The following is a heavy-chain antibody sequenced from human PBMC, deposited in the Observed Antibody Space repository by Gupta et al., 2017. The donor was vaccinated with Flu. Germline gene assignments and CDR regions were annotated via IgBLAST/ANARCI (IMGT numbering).Heavy chain of an antibody. V-gene: IGHV4-39*01. CDR1: SSSSYY. J-gene: IGHJ4*02. CDR2: IHYSGNT. Sequence: SSSSYYWGWIRQPPGKGLEWIGSIHYSGNTYYNPSLKSRVTISVDMSKNQFSLKLTSVTAADTAVYYCARLRYTNGWPVDSWGQGTLVTVSS. D-gene: IGHD6-19*01. CDR3: ARLRYTNGWPVDS.